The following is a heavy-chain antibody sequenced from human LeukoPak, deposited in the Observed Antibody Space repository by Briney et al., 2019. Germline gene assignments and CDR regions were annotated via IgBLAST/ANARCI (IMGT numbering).Heavy chain of an antibody. V-gene: IGHV1-69*04. J-gene: IGHJ4*02. D-gene: IGHD2-15*01. CDR2: IIPILGIA. CDR1: GGTFISYA. CDR3: ARDLIGGCSGGSCYSLWSDY. Sequence: SVKVSCKASGGTFISYAISWVRQAPGQGLEWMGRIIPILGIANYAQKFQGRVTITADKPTSTAYMELSSLRSEDTAVYYCARDLIGGCSGGSCYSLWSDYWGQGTLVTVSS.